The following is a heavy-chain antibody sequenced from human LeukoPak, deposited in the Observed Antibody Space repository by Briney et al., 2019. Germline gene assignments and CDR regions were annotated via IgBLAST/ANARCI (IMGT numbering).Heavy chain of an antibody. V-gene: IGHV3-9*01. CDR1: GFTFDDYA. CDR3: AKDLSDGYNSPHDAFDI. CDR2: ISWNSGSI. J-gene: IGHJ3*02. D-gene: IGHD5-12*01. Sequence: GRSLRLSCAASGFTFDDYAMHWVRQAPGKGLEWVSGISWNSGSIGYADSVKGRFTISRDNAKNSLYPQMNSLRAEDTALYYCAKDLSDGYNSPHDAFDIWGQGTMVTVSS.